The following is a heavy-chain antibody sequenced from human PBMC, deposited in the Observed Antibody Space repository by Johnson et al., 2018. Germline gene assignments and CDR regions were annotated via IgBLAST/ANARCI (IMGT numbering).Heavy chain of an antibody. Sequence: QVRLQESGGGVVQHGRSLRLWCAASGFTFSRYVMHWVRQAPGKGLAGVAVISYAGSHKNYTDSVKGRFTIARDNSKNTLYLQMNSLRAEDTAVYNCAREGYSSSSGYCDYWGQGTLVTVSS. CDR1: GFTFSRYV. D-gene: IGHD6-6*01. J-gene: IGHJ4*02. V-gene: IGHV3-30-3*01. CDR3: AREGYSSSSGYCDY. CDR2: ISYAGSHK.